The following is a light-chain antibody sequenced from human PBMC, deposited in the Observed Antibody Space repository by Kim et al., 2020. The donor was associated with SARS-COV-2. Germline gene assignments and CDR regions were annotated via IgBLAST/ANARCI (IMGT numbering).Light chain of an antibody. V-gene: IGLV3-19*01. Sequence: LGQTVSITCQGDSLRTYYASWYQQKPGQAPVLVIYGKTNRPSGIPDRFSGSSSGDTASLTITGAQAEDEADYYCNSRDTTGSHVVFGGGTQLTVL. CDR1: SLRTYY. CDR3: NSRDTTGSHVV. CDR2: GKT. J-gene: IGLJ2*01.